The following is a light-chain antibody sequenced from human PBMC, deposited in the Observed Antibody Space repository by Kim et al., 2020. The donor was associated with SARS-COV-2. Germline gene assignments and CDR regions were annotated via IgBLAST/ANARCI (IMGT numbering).Light chain of an antibody. V-gene: IGLV2-14*01. CDR2: DVS. CDR1: SSDVGAYNY. J-gene: IGLJ1*01. Sequence: QSVLTQPASVSGSPEQSITISCTGTSSDVGAYNYVSWYQLHPGKAPELMVFDVSERPSGISNRFSGSKSGNTASLTITGLQAEDEADYYCCSYATSRSYVFGTGTKVTVL. CDR3: CSYATSRSYV.